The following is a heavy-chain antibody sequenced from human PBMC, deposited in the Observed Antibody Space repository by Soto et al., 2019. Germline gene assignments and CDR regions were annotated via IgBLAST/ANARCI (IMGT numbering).Heavy chain of an antibody. CDR3: ARDDYKDGGSNWFDP. D-gene: IGHD3-16*01. CDR2: INHSGSG. J-gene: IGHJ5*02. V-gene: IGHV4-34*01. Sequence: SETLSLTCAAYGGPFNGYYWSWIRQPLGKGLEWIGEINHSGSGNYNPSLKSRVTISLDTSKNQFSLKLDSVTAADTAVYYCARDDYKDGGSNWFDPWGQGTLVTVSS. CDR1: GGPFNGYY.